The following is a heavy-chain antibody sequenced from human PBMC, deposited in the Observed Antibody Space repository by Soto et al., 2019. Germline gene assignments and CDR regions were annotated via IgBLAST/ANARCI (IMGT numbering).Heavy chain of an antibody. V-gene: IGHV3-48*01. CDR1: GFTFSSYS. Sequence: EVQLVESGGGLVQPGGSLRLSCAASGFTFSSYSMNWVRQAPGKGLEWVSYISSGSSVIYYGDSVKGRFTISRDNAKNSLYLQMNSLRAEDTAVYYCARGDIGDRRGYFDSWGQGTLVTVSS. CDR3: ARGDIGDRRGYFDS. D-gene: IGHD5-12*01. J-gene: IGHJ4*02. CDR2: ISSGSSVI.